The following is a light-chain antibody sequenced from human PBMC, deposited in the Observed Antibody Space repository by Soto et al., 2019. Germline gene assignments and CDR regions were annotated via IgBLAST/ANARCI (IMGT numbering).Light chain of an antibody. CDR2: DAS. CDR1: QNVNYY. Sequence: EIVLTQSPATLSLSPGARATLSCRASQNVNYYLAWYQQKPGQAPRLLIYDASKRATGIPARFSGSGSGTYFTLTISSLEPEDFAVYYWQQRYNWFNFGGGTKVEIK. CDR3: QQRYNWFN. V-gene: IGKV3-11*01. J-gene: IGKJ4*01.